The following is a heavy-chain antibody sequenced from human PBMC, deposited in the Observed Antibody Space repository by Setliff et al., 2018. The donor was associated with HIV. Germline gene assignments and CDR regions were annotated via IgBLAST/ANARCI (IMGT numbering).Heavy chain of an antibody. D-gene: IGHD2-15*01. Sequence: GGSLSLSCAASGFTFHDYGMSWVRQAPGKGLEWVSGINWNGGSIGYADSVKGRFAISRDNGKNSLYLQMNSLGVEDTALYYCARGFCSGGSCYYFPPLDCWGQGTLVTVSS. J-gene: IGHJ4*02. CDR3: ARGFCSGGSCYYFPPLDC. CDR2: INWNGGSI. V-gene: IGHV3-20*04. CDR1: GFTFHDYG.